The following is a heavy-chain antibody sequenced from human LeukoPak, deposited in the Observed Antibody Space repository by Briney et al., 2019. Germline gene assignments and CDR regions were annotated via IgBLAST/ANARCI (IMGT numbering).Heavy chain of an antibody. V-gene: IGHV3-21*01. CDR1: GFTFSSYT. Sequence: PGGSLSLSCPASGFTFSSYTMNWVGQAPGKGLEWFYSIIISIIYLYSADSVKGRFTISRDNAKNSLYLQMNSLRAEDTAVYYCARDRNYDYIWGSYRPDYFDYWGQGTLVTVSS. CDR2: IIISIIYL. J-gene: IGHJ4*02. CDR3: ARDRNYDYIWGSYRPDYFDY. D-gene: IGHD3-16*02.